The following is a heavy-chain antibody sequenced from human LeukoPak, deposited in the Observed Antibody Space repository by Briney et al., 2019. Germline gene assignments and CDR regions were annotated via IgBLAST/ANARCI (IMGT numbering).Heavy chain of an antibody. CDR2: ISWNSGTK. CDR1: GFTFDDYA. V-gene: IGHV3-9*01. D-gene: IGHD2-8*01. CDR3: AVLHYYAMDV. J-gene: IGHJ6*02. Sequence: GGSLRLSCAASGFTFDDYAMHWVRQAPGKGLEWVSGISWNSGTKGYADSVKGRFTISRDNAKNSLYLQMNSLRGEDAALYYCAVLHYYAMDVWGQGATVTVSS.